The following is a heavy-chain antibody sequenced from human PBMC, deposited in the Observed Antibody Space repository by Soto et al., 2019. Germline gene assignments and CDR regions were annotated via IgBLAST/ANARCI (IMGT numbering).Heavy chain of an antibody. V-gene: IGHV4-39*01. CDR1: GGSISSSSYY. CDR2: IYYSGST. J-gene: IGHJ6*02. D-gene: IGHD3-3*01. Sequence: QLQLQESGPGLVKPSETLSLTCTVSGGSISSSSYYWGSIRQPPGKGLEWIGSIYYSGSTYYNPSLKSRVTISVDTSKNQFSLKLSSVTAADTAVYYCARLGSGGRSPYGMDVWGQGTTFTVSS. CDR3: ARLGSGGRSPYGMDV.